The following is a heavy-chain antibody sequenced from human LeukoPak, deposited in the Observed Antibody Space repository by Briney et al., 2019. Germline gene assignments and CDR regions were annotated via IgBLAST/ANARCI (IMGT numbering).Heavy chain of an antibody. D-gene: IGHD6-25*01. CDR1: RFTFSSYA. CDR2: ISYDGSNK. J-gene: IGHJ4*02. V-gene: IGHV3-30-3*01. CDR3: ARAAAGLGVVGFDY. Sequence: GGSLRLSCAASRFTFSSYAMHWVRQAPGKGLEWVAVISYDGSNKYYADSAKGRFTISRDNSKNTLYLQMNSLRAEDTDVYSCARAAAGLGVVGFDYWGQGTLVTVSS.